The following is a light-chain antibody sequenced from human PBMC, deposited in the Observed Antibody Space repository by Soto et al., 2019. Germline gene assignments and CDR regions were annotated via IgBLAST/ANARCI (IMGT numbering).Light chain of an antibody. Sequence: QSALTQPASVSGSAGQPVTISCTGTSSDVGYYDFVSWYQQHPGKAPKLLIYEVSNRPSGVSDRFSASKSGNTASLTISGLXAEDEADYHCSSYAGSTAFFVFGTGTKVTVL. CDR3: SSYAGSTAFFV. CDR1: SSDVGYYDF. CDR2: EVS. J-gene: IGLJ1*01. V-gene: IGLV2-14*01.